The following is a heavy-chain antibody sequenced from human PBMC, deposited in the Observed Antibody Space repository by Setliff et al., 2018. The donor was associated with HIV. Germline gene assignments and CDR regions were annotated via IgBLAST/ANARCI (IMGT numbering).Heavy chain of an antibody. J-gene: IGHJ4*02. Sequence: LRLSCAASGFTFNTYAMSWVRQAPGKGLAWVAVIAYDGSTKYYADSVKGRFTISRDNSKNMTNLQMNSLKAEDTAVYYCARAYNVYDYRFDSSGYDYWGQGTLVTVSS. V-gene: IGHV3-30*04. CDR1: GFTFNTYA. CDR3: ARAYNVYDYRFDSSGYDY. D-gene: IGHD3-22*01. CDR2: IAYDGSTK.